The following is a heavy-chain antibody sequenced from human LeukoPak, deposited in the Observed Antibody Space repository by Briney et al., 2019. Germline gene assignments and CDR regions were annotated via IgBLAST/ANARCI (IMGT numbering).Heavy chain of an antibody. Sequence: GGSLRLSCAASGFTFSSYAMSWVRQAPGKGLEWVSAISGSGGSTYYADSVKGRFTISRDNSKNTLYLQTNSLRAEDTAVYYCAKDRGGVVTSCWFDPWGQGTLVTVSS. J-gene: IGHJ5*02. V-gene: IGHV3-23*01. CDR1: GFTFSSYA. CDR2: ISGSGGST. CDR3: AKDRGGVVTSCWFDP. D-gene: IGHD2-8*02.